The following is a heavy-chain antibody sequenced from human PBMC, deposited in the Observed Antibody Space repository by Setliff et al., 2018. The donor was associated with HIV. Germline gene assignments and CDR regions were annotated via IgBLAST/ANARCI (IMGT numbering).Heavy chain of an antibody. CDR2: IYPGDSDT. CDR1: GYNFRRFY. D-gene: IGHD6-19*01. J-gene: IGHJ4*02. CDR3: VKSASWDLRGWLH. Sequence: GESLKISCKTSGYNFRRFYIAWVRQMPGQGLEWMGIIYPGDSDTRYSPSFQGQVTISADKSISTAYLQMSSLRAEDSAVYYCVKSASWDLRGWLHWGQGTPVTVSS. V-gene: IGHV5-51*01.